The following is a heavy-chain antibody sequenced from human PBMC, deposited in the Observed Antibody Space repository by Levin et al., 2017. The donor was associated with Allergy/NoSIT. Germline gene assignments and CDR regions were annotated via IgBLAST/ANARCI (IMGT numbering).Heavy chain of an antibody. J-gene: IGHJ4*02. V-gene: IGHV3-23*01. CDR3: TKDGNGYYFTSHF. CDR1: GFTFSTYA. D-gene: IGHD3-22*01. Sequence: SCAASGFTFSTYAMSWVRQAPGEGLEWVSTISNSGGATAYADSVKGRFSISRDNSKNTLYLQMNSLRAGDTAIYHCTKDGNGYYFTSHFWGQGTLVTVSS. CDR2: ISNSGGAT.